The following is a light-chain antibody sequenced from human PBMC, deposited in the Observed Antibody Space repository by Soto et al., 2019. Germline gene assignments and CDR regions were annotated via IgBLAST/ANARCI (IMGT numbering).Light chain of an antibody. CDR1: SGHSTYA. CDR3: QTWGTAVV. J-gene: IGLJ2*01. CDR2: VNSDGSH. V-gene: IGLV4-69*01. Sequence: LVLTQSPSASASLGASVKLTCTLSSGHSTYAISWHQQQPEKGPRYLMKVNSDGSHTKGGGIPDRFSGSSSGAERYLTISSLQTEDEADYYCQTWGTAVVFGGGTKLTVL.